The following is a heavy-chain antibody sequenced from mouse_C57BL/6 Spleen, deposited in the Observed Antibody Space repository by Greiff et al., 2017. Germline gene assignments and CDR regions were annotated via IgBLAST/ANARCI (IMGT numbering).Heavy chain of an antibody. CDR3: TRLRRGYYFDY. CDR2: IDPETGGT. D-gene: IGHD2-12*01. CDR1: GYTFTDYE. J-gene: IGHJ2*01. Sequence: QVQLQQSGAELVRPGASVTLSCKASGYTFTDYEMHWVKQTPVHGLEWIGAIDPETGGTAYNQKFKGKAILTADKSSSTAYMELRSLTSEDSAVXYCTRLRRGYYFDYWGQGTTLTVSS. V-gene: IGHV1-15*01.